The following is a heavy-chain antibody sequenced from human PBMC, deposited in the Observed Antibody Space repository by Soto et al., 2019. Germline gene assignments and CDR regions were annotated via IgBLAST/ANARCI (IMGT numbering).Heavy chain of an antibody. CDR2: IYHSGST. V-gene: IGHV4-30-2*01. CDR1: GGSISSGGYS. Sequence: QLQLQESGSGLVKPSQTLSLTCAVSGGSISSGGYSWSWIRQPPGKGLEWIGYIYHSGSTYYNPSHKQRATLPVDRSKNQSSLKLSSVTAADTTVYSCARVPGPWGQGTLVTVSS. CDR3: ARVPGP. J-gene: IGHJ5*02.